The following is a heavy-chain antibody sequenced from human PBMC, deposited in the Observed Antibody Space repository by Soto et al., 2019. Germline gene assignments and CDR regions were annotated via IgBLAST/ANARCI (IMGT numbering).Heavy chain of an antibody. V-gene: IGHV1-2*02. J-gene: IGHJ4*02. Sequence: GASVKVSCKASGYTFTGYYLHWVRQAPGQGLERMGWINPNSGGTNYTQKFQGRVTMTRDTSISTAYMELSRLRSDGTAVYFCATLAARSFDDWGQGTLVTVS. CDR1: GYTFTGYY. D-gene: IGHD6-6*01. CDR3: ATLAARSFDD. CDR2: INPNSGGT.